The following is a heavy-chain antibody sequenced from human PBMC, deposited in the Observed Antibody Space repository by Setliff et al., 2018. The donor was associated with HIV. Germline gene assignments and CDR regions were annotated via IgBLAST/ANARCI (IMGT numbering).Heavy chain of an antibody. CDR3: ARQLSNSLDL. D-gene: IGHD7-27*01. Sequence: ASVKVSCKASGYTFTDFFIHWVRQAPGRGLEWMGWISPHNGDKNILQRFRGRVTMTTDTSFSTAYMELSGLRSDDTAMYYCARQLSNSLDLWGQGTLVTVSS. CDR2: ISPHNGDK. CDR1: GYTFTDFF. J-gene: IGHJ5*02. V-gene: IGHV1-2*02.